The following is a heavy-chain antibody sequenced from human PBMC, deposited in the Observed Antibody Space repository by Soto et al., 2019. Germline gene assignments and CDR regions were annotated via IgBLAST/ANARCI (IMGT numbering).Heavy chain of an antibody. J-gene: IGHJ4*02. CDR3: ARGGYSSSWPLIVVVNPSGGFDY. CDR1: GGTFSSYA. Sequence: ASVKVSCKASGGTFSSYAISWVRQAPGQGLEWMGGIIPIFGTANYAQKFQGRVTITADESTSTAYMELSSLRSEDTAVYYCARGGYSSSWPLIVVVNPSGGFDYWGQGTLVTVSS. V-gene: IGHV1-69*13. CDR2: IIPIFGTA. D-gene: IGHD6-13*01.